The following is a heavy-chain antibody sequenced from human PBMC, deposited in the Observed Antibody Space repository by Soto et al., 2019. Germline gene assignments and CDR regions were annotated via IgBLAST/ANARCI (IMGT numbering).Heavy chain of an antibody. J-gene: IGHJ4*02. CDR3: ARVPYYDILTGYYKNLAWDDY. CDR2: ISAYNGNT. CDR1: GYTFTSYG. Sequence: ASVKVSCKASGYTFTSYGISWVRQAPGQGLEWMGWISAYNGNTNYAQKLQGRVTMTTDTSTSTAYMELRSLRSDDTAVYYCARVPYYDILTGYYKNLAWDDYWGQGTLVTVSS. D-gene: IGHD3-9*01. V-gene: IGHV1-18*01.